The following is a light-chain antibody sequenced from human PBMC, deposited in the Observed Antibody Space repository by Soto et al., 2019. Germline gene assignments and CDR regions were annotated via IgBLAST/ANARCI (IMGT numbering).Light chain of an antibody. Sequence: QSVLTQPASVSGSPGESITISCTGTSSDVGGYIYVSWLQQHPGKAPKLIVYEVSNRPSGVSGRFSGSKSGNTASLTISGLQAEDEADYYCTSYTTTNTLYVFGTGTKVTVL. CDR2: EVS. CDR1: SSDVGGYIY. CDR3: TSYTTTNTLYV. V-gene: IGLV2-14*01. J-gene: IGLJ1*01.